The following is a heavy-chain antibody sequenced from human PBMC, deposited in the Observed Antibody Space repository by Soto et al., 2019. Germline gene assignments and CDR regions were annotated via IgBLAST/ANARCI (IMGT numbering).Heavy chain of an antibody. V-gene: IGHV1-2*04. CDR3: AKSDGAEENDAFDI. J-gene: IGHJ3*02. CDR1: GYSFTGHY. D-gene: IGHD3-16*01. Sequence: QVRPVQSGPEVRKPGASVKISCEASGYSFTGHYLHWVRQAPGHGLEWMGWINPNSGGTNYAQKFQDWISITRDKALSTVYMDLSSLRSEDTAMYYCAKSDGAEENDAFDIWGQGTMISVS. CDR2: INPNSGGT.